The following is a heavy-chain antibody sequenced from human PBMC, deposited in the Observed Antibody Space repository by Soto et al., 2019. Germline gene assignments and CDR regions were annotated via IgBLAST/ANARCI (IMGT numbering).Heavy chain of an antibody. J-gene: IGHJ6*02. CDR3: ARAGGDCSSTSCYVSVVGGSPWIDVSKDV. CDR1: GYTFSSYY. Sequence: ASVKVSCKASGYTFSSYYMNWVRQAPGQGLEWLGIINPSGGSTSYAQKFQGRVTMTRDTSTSTVYMELSSLRSEDTAVYYCARAGGDCSSTSCYVSVVGGSPWIDVSKDVWGQGTTVTVSS. D-gene: IGHD2-2*01. CDR2: INPSGGST. V-gene: IGHV1-46*03.